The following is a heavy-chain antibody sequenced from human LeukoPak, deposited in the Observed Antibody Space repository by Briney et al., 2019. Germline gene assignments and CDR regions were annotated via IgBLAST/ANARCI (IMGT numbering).Heavy chain of an antibody. CDR3: ARDQRMVATNYYYGMDV. CDR2: IYYSGGT. D-gene: IGHD5-12*01. Sequence: PSETLSLTCTVSGGSISSYYWSWIRQPPGKGLEWIGYIYYSGGTNYNPSLKSRVTISVDTSKNQFSLKLSSVTAADTAVYYCARDQRMVATNYYYGMDVWGQGTTVTVSS. CDR1: GGSISSYY. J-gene: IGHJ6*02. V-gene: IGHV4-59*01.